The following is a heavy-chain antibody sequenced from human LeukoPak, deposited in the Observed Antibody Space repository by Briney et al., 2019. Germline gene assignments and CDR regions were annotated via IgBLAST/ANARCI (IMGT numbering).Heavy chain of an antibody. Sequence: ASVKVSCTASGYTFTSYDINWVRQATGQGLEWMGWMNPNSGNTGYAQKFQGRVTMTRNTSISTAYMELSSLRSEDTAVYYCAREWELHREFDYWGQGTLVTVSS. D-gene: IGHD1-26*01. V-gene: IGHV1-8*01. CDR1: GYTFTSYD. J-gene: IGHJ4*02. CDR2: MNPNSGNT. CDR3: AREWELHREFDY.